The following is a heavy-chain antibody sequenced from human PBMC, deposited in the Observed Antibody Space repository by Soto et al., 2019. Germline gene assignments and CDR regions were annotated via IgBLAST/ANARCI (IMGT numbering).Heavy chain of an antibody. CDR2: ISSSGSTA. D-gene: IGHD3-10*01. CDR1: GFTFSRFE. Sequence: GGSLRLSCAASGFTFSRFELHWVRQAPGKGLEWISYISSSGSTAYYASSVEGRFTISRDNANISVYLQMDSLRAEDTALYYCTRAAWFPYLSFYWGQGALVTVSS. J-gene: IGHJ4*02. V-gene: IGHV3-48*03. CDR3: TRAAWFPYLSFY.